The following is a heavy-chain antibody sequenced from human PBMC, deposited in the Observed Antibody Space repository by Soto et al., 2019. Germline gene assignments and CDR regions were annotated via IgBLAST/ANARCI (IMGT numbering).Heavy chain of an antibody. CDR3: ARSSGLAYYRYYYYYYMDV. CDR2: ISAYNGNT. CDR1: GYTFTSYG. D-gene: IGHD1-26*01. J-gene: IGHJ6*03. Sequence: ASVKVSCKASGYTFTSYGISWVRQAPGQGLEWMGWISAYNGNTNYAQKLQGRVTMTTDTSTSTAYMELRSLRSDDTAVYYCARSSGLAYYRYYYYYYMDVWGKGTTVTVSS. V-gene: IGHV1-18*01.